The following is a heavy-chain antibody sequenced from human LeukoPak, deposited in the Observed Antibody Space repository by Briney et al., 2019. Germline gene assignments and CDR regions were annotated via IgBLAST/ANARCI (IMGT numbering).Heavy chain of an antibody. Sequence: GGSLRLSCAASGFTFSSYWMSWVRQAPGKGLEWVANIKQDGSEKYYVDSVKGRFTISRDNAKNSLYLQMNSLRIEDTAVYYCARDLKYYDFWSGHDYWGQGTLVTVSS. J-gene: IGHJ4*02. CDR1: GFTFSSYW. CDR3: ARDLKYYDFWSGHDY. V-gene: IGHV3-7*01. CDR2: IKQDGSEK. D-gene: IGHD3-3*01.